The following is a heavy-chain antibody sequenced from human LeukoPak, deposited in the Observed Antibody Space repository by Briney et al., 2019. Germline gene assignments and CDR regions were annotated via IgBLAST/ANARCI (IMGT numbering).Heavy chain of an antibody. CDR1: GFTVSSNY. CDR3: ARDPPGVGADSTDYYYGMDV. CDR2: ISSSSSYI. V-gene: IGHV3-21*01. Sequence: GGSLRLSCAASGFTVSSNYMNWVRQAPGKGLEWVSSISSSSSYIYYADSVKGRFTISRDNAKNSLYLQMNSLRAEDTAVYYCARDPPGVGADSTDYYYGMDVWGQGTTVTVSS. J-gene: IGHJ6*02. D-gene: IGHD4-11*01.